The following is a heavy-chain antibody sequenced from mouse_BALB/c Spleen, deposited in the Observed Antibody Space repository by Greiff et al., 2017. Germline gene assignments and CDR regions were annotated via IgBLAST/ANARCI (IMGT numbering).Heavy chain of an antibody. CDR3: ARDYGKRGFAY. CDR2: ISSGSSTI. J-gene: IGHJ3*01. D-gene: IGHD2-1*01. V-gene: IGHV5-17*02. Sequence: EVKLVESGGGLVQPGGSRKLSCAASGFTFSSFGMHWVRQAPEKGLAWVAYISSGSSTIYYADTVKGRFTISRDNPKNTLFLQMTSLRSEDTAMYYCARDYGKRGFAYWGQGTLVTVSA. CDR1: GFTFSSFG.